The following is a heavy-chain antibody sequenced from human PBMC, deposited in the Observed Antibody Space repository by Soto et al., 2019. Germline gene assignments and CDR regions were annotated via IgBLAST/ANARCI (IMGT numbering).Heavy chain of an antibody. CDR1: GGYLSSRSDY. Sequence: QLQLQESGPGLVKPSETLSRTCPVSGGYLSSRSDYWGWIHHPPGKGLEWIGRIYYSRSTYYTPSLKSRVPLAVHEPNNQSSLKLRAVTAADGAVYGGARLSWSDGYCGQGTLVTL. CDR2: IYYSRST. V-gene: IGHV4-39*01. J-gene: IGHJ4*02. D-gene: IGHD1-26*01. CDR3: ARLSWSDGY.